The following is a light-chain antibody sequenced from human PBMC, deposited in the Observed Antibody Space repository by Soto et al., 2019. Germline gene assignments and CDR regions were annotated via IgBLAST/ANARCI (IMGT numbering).Light chain of an antibody. J-gene: IGKJ1*01. CDR2: GAS. V-gene: IGKV3-20*01. CDR3: QQYESSPQA. CDR1: QSVSSRL. Sequence: EIVLTQSPGTLSLSPGERATLSCRASQSVSSRLLAWYQQKPGQAPRLLIYGASSRATGIPDRFSGSGSGTDFTLTISRLEPEDFAVYFCQQYESSPQAFGLGTKVDIK.